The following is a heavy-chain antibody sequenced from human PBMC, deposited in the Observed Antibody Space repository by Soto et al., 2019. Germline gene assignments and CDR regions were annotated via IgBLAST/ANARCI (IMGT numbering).Heavy chain of an antibody. CDR2: IYYSGST. CDR3: ARDHVGYYDSSGNRMGGLFDY. Sequence: QVQLQESGPGLVKPSQTLSLTYTVSGGSISSGGYYWSWIRQHPGKGLEWIGYIYYSGSTYYNPSLKSRVTISVDTSKNQFSLKLSSVTAADTAVYYCARDHVGYYDSSGNRMGGLFDYWGQGTLVTVSS. J-gene: IGHJ4*02. D-gene: IGHD3-22*01. V-gene: IGHV4-31*03. CDR1: GGSISSGGYY.